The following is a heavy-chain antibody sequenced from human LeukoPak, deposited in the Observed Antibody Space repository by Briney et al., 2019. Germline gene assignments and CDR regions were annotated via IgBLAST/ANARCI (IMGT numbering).Heavy chain of an antibody. CDR2: INPSGGST. V-gene: IGHV1-46*01. CDR3: ARGTVEMATGP. D-gene: IGHD5-24*01. CDR1: GGTFSSYA. J-gene: IGHJ5*02. Sequence: GASVKVSCKASGGTFSSYAISWVRQAPGQGLEWMGIINPSGGSTSYAQKFQGRVTMTRDTSTSTVYMELSSLRSEDTAVYYCARGTVEMATGPWGQGTLVTVSS.